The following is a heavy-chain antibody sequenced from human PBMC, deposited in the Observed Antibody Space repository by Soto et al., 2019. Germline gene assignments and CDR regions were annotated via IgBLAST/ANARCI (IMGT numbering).Heavy chain of an antibody. CDR2: ISSTSSYT. V-gene: IGHV3-21*01. D-gene: IGHD6-19*01. Sequence: GGSLRLSCAASGFTFSSYAMNWVRQTQEKGLEWVSSISSTSSYTHYSDSVKGRFTISRGNANNSLFPQMNSLRAEDTATYYCARDLALAGNYWGQGVLVTVSS. J-gene: IGHJ4*02. CDR1: GFTFSSYA. CDR3: ARDLALAGNY.